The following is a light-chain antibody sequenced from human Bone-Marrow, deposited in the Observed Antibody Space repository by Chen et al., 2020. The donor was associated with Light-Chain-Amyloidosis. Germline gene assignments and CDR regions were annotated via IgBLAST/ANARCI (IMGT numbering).Light chain of an antibody. CDR3: QVWDRSSDRPV. V-gene: IGLV3-21*02. CDR1: NIGSTS. CDR2: DDS. Sequence: SYVLTQPSAVSVAPGQTATSAGGGNNIGSTSVHWYQQTPGQAPLLVVYDDSDRPSGIPERLSGSNSGNTATLTISRGEAGDEADYYCQVWDRSSDRPVFGGGTKLTVL. J-gene: IGLJ3*02.